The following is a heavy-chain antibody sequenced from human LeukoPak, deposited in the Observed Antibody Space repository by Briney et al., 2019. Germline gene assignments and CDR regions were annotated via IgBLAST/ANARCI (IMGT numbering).Heavy chain of an antibody. Sequence: GGSLRLSCAASGLTISTYAMSWVRQPPRKGREGFSCISISSSYIYYADSVKGRFTISRHNAKNSLYLQMNSLRAEDTAVYYCARATEGPGGGDAFDIWGQGTMVTVSS. CDR1: GLTISTYA. D-gene: IGHD3-10*01. CDR2: ISISSSYI. V-gene: IGHV3-21*01. J-gene: IGHJ3*02. CDR3: ARATEGPGGGDAFDI.